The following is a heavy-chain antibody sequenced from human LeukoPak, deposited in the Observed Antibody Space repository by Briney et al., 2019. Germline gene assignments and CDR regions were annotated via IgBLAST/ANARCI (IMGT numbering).Heavy chain of an antibody. CDR2: IKQDGSEK. Sequence: GXXRLSCAASGFTFSSYWMSWVRQAPGKGLEWVANIKQDGSEKYYVDSVKGRFTISRDNAKNSLYLQMNSLRAEDTAVYYCARTAWGWGAFDIWGQGTMVTVSS. V-gene: IGHV3-7*01. CDR1: GFTFSSYW. CDR3: ARTAWGWGAFDI. J-gene: IGHJ3*02. D-gene: IGHD7-27*01.